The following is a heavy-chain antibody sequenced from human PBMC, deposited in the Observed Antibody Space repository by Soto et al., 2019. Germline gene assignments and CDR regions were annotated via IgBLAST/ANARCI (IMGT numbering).Heavy chain of an antibody. CDR2: IGTAGDP. CDR1: GFTFSNYD. V-gene: IGHV3-13*05. Sequence: LRLSCTVSGFTFSNYDMHWVRQPTGKGLEWVSAIGTAGDPYYPGSVKGRFTVSRENAKNSLYLQMNSLRAGDTGVYYCARWAPAGYYLDFWGQGTLVTVSS. J-gene: IGHJ4*02. D-gene: IGHD6-13*01. CDR3: ARWAPAGYYLDF.